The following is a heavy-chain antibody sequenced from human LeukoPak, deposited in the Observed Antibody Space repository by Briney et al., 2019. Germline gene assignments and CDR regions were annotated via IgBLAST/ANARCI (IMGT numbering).Heavy chain of an antibody. V-gene: IGHV4-4*07. CDR1: GGSISSYY. CDR2: IYTSGST. D-gene: IGHD3-16*01. Sequence: PSETLSLTCTVSGGSISSYYWSWIRQPAGKGLEWIGRIYTSGSTNYNPSLKGRVTISVDKSKNQFSLKLSSVTAADTAVYYCARDLRPWGWFDPWGQGTLVTVSS. CDR3: ARDLRPWGWFDP. J-gene: IGHJ5*02.